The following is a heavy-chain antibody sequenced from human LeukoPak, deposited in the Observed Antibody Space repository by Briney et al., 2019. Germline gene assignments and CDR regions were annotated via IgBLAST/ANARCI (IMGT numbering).Heavy chain of an antibody. CDR1: GGSISSGGYY. V-gene: IGHV4-31*03. D-gene: IGHD3-16*02. Sequence: PSETLSLTCTVSGGSISSGGYYWHWIRQHPGKGLEWIGYIYYSGSTYYNPSLKSRVTISVDTSKNQFSLKLSSVTAADTAVYYCARGSPYDYIWGSYRPHFFDYWGQGTLVTVSS. CDR2: IYYSGST. J-gene: IGHJ4*02. CDR3: ARGSPYDYIWGSYRPHFFDY.